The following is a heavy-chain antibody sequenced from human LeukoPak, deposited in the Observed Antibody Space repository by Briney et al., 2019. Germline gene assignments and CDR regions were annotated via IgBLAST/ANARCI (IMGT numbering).Heavy chain of an antibody. CDR3: ANVEGSGWYGNY. CDR1: GGSISSSTDY. J-gene: IGHJ4*02. Sequence: PSETLSLTCSVSGGSISSSTDYWGWIRQPPGKGLEWIGSIFYSGSTYYNPSLKSRVTISVDTSNNHFSLRLRSVTAADTAVCYCANVEGSGWYGNYWGQGTLVTVSS. V-gene: IGHV4-39*02. CDR2: IFYSGST. D-gene: IGHD6-19*01.